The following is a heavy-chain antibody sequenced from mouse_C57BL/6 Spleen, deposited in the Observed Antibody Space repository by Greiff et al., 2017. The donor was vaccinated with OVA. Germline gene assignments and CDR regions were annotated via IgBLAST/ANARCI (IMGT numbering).Heavy chain of an antibody. D-gene: IGHD2-1*01. Sequence: QVQLQQSGPELVKPGASVKISCKASGYAFSSSWMNWVKQRPGKGLEWIGRIYPGDGDTNYNGKFKGKATLTADKSSSTAYMQLSSLTSEDSAVYFCAIGIYYGNHYYAMDYWGQGTSVTVSS. V-gene: IGHV1-82*01. J-gene: IGHJ4*01. CDR2: IYPGDGDT. CDR1: GYAFSSSW. CDR3: AIGIYYGNHYYAMDY.